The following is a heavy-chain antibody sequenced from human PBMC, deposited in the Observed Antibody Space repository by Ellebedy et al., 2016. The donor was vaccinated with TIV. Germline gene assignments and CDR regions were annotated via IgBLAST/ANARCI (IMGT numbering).Heavy chain of an antibody. CDR1: GGSISSADYY. CDR2: INYSGST. J-gene: IGHJ4*02. CDR3: ARHKPLYGEAFDY. V-gene: IGHV4-30-4*01. Sequence: SETLSLTCTVSGGSISSADYYWTWIRQPPGKGLEWIGYINYSGSTYFNPSLKSRVTLSIDTSKNQFSLNLSSVTAADTAVYYCARHKPLYGEAFDYWGQGTLVTVSS. D-gene: IGHD4-17*01.